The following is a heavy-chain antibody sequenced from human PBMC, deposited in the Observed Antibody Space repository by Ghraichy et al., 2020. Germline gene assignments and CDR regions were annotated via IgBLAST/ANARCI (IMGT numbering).Heavy chain of an antibody. CDR2: INPNSGGT. D-gene: IGHD2-2*01. J-gene: IGHJ3*02. CDR1: GYTFTGYY. V-gene: IGHV1-2*04. Sequence: ASVKVSCKASGYTFTGYYMHWVRQAPGQGLEWMGWINPNSGGTNYAQKFQGWVTMTRDTSISTAYMELSRLRSDDTAVYYCARGRVVPAAHDAFDIWGQGTMVTVSS. CDR3: ARGRVVPAAHDAFDI.